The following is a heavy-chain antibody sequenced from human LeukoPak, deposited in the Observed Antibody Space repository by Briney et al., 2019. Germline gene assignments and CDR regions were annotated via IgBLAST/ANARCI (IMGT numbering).Heavy chain of an antibody. CDR2: ISGGV. CDR1: GGPINRGGYH. Sequence: PSQTLSLTCTVSGGPINRGGYHWSWIRPPPGQGLEWIGYISGGVYYNPSLESRVTISVDTSKNQFSLKLSSVTAADTAVYYCARHQDGMDVWGQGTTVTVSS. V-gene: IGHV4-30-4*01. J-gene: IGHJ6*02. CDR3: ARHQDGMDV.